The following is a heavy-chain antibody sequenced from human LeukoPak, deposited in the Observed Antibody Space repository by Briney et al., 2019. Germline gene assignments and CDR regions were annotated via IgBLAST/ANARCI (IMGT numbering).Heavy chain of an antibody. Sequence: GGSLRLSCSASGFTFTTYGMNWVRQAPGKGLEWVSGIGGSGVRTYYADSVKGRFTISRDNSRNTVYLQMKSLRAEDTAVYYCVRVSPNTVTTLQYFDYWGQGTLVTVSS. CDR1: GFTFTTYG. CDR2: IGGSGVRT. V-gene: IGHV3-23*01. D-gene: IGHD4-17*01. CDR3: VRVSPNTVTTLQYFDY. J-gene: IGHJ4*02.